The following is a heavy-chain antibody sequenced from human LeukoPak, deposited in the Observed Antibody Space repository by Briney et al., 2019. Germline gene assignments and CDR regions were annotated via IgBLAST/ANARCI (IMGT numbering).Heavy chain of an antibody. J-gene: IGHJ4*02. CDR3: ARQDEDYGDYGGFDY. Sequence: GESLKISCKGSGYSFTSYWIGWVRQMPGKGLEGMGIIYPGDSDTRYSPSFQGQVTISADKSISTAYLQWSSLKASDTAMYYCARQDEDYGDYGGFDYWGQGTLVTVSS. V-gene: IGHV5-51*01. CDR1: GYSFTSYW. CDR2: IYPGDSDT. D-gene: IGHD4-17*01.